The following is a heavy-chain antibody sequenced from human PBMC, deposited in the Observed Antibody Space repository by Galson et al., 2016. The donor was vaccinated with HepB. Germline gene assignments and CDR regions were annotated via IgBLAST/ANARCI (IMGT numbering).Heavy chain of an antibody. CDR2: ISGTDYNT. CDR1: GFTFSNYD. CDR3: ARGSGSGSSRCPFYFYMDM. J-gene: IGHJ6*03. D-gene: IGHD3-10*01. Sequence: SLRLSCAASGFTFSNYDMHWVRQAPGKGLEWVASISGTDYNTYYADSINDRFTITRDNPRNFFHLLMNSMRVDYAAIYYCARGSGSGSSRCPFYFYMDMWGKGTPVTVSS. V-gene: IGHV3-48*03.